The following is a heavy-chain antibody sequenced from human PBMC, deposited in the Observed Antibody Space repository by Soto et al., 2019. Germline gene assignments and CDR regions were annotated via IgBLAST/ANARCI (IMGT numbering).Heavy chain of an antibody. CDR3: AHSGDYDSSGYYYSCFDY. CDR1: GFSLSTSGVG. V-gene: IGHV2-5*01. CDR2: IYWNDDK. Sequence: SGPTLVNPTQTLTLTCTFSGFSLSTSGVGVGWIRQPPGKALEWLALIYWNDDKRCSPSLKSRLTITKDTSKNQVVLTMTNMDPVDTATYYCAHSGDYDSSGYYYSCFDYWGQGTLVTVPS. J-gene: IGHJ4*02. D-gene: IGHD3-22*01.